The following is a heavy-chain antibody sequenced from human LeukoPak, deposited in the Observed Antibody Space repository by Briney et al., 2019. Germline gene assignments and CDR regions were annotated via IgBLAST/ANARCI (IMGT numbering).Heavy chain of an antibody. CDR2: ISYSGST. CDR3: ARSSGGDDWHFDL. V-gene: IGHV4-59*08. Sequence: PSETLSLTCTVSGDSITRFYWNWIRQPPGKPLEWIGYISYSGSTNYNPSLKSRVTISIDTSNKQFSLKLSSVTAADTAVYYCARSSGGDDWHFDLWGRGTLVTVSS. J-gene: IGHJ2*01. D-gene: IGHD2-21*02. CDR1: GDSITRFY.